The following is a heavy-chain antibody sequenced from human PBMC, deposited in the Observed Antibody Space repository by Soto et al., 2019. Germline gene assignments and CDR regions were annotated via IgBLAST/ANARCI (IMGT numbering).Heavy chain of an antibody. D-gene: IGHD3-3*01. CDR2: IIPIFGTA. J-gene: IGHJ4*02. CDR1: GGTFSSYA. V-gene: IGHV1-69*13. CDR3: ANSTGITIFGVVKYYFDY. Sequence: ASVKVSCKASGGTFSSYAISWVRQAPGQGLEWMGGIIPIFGTANYAQKFQGRVTITADESTSTAYMELSSLRSEDTAVYYCANSTGITIFGVVKYYFDYWGQGTLVT.